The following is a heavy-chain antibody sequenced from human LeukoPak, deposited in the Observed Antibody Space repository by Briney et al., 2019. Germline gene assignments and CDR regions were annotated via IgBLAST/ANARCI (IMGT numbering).Heavy chain of an antibody. Sequence: GGSLRLSCAASGFTFSSYAMGWVRQAPGKGLEWLSLISVNGGSTDYADSVKGRFTISRDNSQNTLDLQMNSLRAEGTAVYYCAKTTRDGGSGSYAHFDYWGQGTLVTVSS. V-gene: IGHV3-23*01. CDR3: AKTTRDGGSGSYAHFDY. D-gene: IGHD3-10*01. CDR1: GFTFSSYA. J-gene: IGHJ4*02. CDR2: ISVNGGST.